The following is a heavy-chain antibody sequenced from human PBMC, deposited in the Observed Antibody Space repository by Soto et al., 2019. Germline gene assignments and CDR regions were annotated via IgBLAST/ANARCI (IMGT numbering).Heavy chain of an antibody. CDR3: ARGGGGDIVVVVAVPDYYYGMDV. V-gene: IGHV1-3*01. Sequence: SVKVSCKASGYTFTSYAMHWVRQAPGQRLEWMGWINAGNGNTKYSQKFQGRVTITRDTSASTAYMELSSLRSEDTAVYYCARGGGGDIVVVVAVPDYYYGMDVWGQGTTVTVSS. CDR1: GYTFTSYA. J-gene: IGHJ6*02. D-gene: IGHD2-15*01. CDR2: INAGNGNT.